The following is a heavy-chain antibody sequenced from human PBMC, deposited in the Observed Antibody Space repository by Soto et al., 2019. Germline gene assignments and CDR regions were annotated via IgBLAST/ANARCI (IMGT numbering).Heavy chain of an antibody. J-gene: IGHJ2*01. CDR1: GASISHGDYY. D-gene: IGHD3-16*01. V-gene: IGHV4-30-4*01. CDR3: ASDGWGEYYDTWGYFQHWYIVF. CDR2: FDYSGKT. Sequence: QVQLQESGPGLVKPAQTLSLTCTVSGASISHGDYYWSWIRQPPGKGLEWFGHFDYSGKTSYNSFRQSRASISKDTAQNDVSPRMSSLTDADTAVYSCASDGWGEYYDTWGYFQHWYIVFWGRGTLV.